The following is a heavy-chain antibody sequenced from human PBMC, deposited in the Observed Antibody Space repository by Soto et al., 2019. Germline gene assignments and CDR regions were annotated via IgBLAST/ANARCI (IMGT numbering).Heavy chain of an antibody. CDR1: GGTFSSYA. CDR3: ARGPFYDSSGYYRHDAFDI. D-gene: IGHD3-22*01. J-gene: IGHJ3*02. CDR2: IIPIFGTA. V-gene: IGHV1-69*06. Sequence: GASVKVSCKASGGTFSSYAISWVRQAPGQGLEWMGGIIPIFGTANYAQKFQGRVTITADKSTSTAYMELSSLRSEDTAVYYCARGPFYDSSGYYRHDAFDICGQGTILTVS.